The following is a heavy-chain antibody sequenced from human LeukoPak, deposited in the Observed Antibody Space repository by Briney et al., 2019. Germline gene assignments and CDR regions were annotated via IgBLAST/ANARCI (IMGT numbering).Heavy chain of an antibody. CDR3: ARSSLYYDSSGYYFDY. CDR2: INPSGGST. D-gene: IGHD3-22*01. Sequence: VASVKVSCKASGYTFTSYYMHWVRQAPGQGLEWMGIINPSGGSTSYAQKFQGRFTMTRDTSTSTVYMELSSLRSEDTAVYYCARSSLYYDSSGYYFDYWGQGTLVTVSS. J-gene: IGHJ4*02. V-gene: IGHV1-46*01. CDR1: GYTFTSYY.